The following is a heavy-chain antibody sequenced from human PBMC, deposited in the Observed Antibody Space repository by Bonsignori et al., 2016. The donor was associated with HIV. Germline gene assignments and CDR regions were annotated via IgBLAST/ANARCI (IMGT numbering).Heavy chain of an antibody. CDR2: IYTTGSP. Sequence: SETLSLTCTVSGVSMDNYYWSWIRQPAGKGLEWIGRIYTTGSPSYNPSLKSRVTMSVDTSKNQFSLKVTSVTAADTAVYYCAAVRGDPPFNWFDPWGQGTLVTVSS. CDR1: GVSMDNYY. D-gene: IGHD3-10*01. CDR3: AAVRGDPPFNWFDP. V-gene: IGHV4-4*07. J-gene: IGHJ5*02.